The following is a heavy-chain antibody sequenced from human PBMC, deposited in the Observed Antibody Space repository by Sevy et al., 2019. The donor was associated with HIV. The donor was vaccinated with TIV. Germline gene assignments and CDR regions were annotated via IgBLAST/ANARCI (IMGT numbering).Heavy chain of an antibody. CDR2: ISWNSGSI. J-gene: IGHJ5*02. D-gene: IGHD3-3*01. V-gene: IGHV3-9*01. CDR1: GFTFDDYA. Sequence: LSLTCAASGFTFDDYAMHWVRQAPGKGLEWVSGISWNSGSIGYADSVKGRFTISRDNAKNSLYLQMNSLRAEDTALYYCAKDSYYDFWSGYNNWFDPWGQGTLVTVSS. CDR3: AKDSYYDFWSGYNNWFDP.